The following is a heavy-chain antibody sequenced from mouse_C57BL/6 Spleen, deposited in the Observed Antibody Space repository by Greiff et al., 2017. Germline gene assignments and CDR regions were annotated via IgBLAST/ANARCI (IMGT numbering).Heavy chain of an antibody. Sequence: QVQLQQPGAELVRPGTSVKLSCKASGYTFTSYWMHWVKQRPGQGLAWIGVIDPSDSYTNYNQKFKGKATFTVDTSSSPAYMQLSSLTSEDSAVYYCANYNGSSLYYFDVWGTGTTVTVSS. CDR1: GYTFTSYW. V-gene: IGHV1-59*01. CDR3: ANYNGSSLYYFDV. CDR2: IDPSDSYT. J-gene: IGHJ1*03. D-gene: IGHD1-1*01.